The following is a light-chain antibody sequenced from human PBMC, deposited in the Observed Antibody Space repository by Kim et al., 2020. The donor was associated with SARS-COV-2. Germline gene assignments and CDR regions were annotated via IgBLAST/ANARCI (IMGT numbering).Light chain of an antibody. J-gene: IGLJ3*02. CDR1: NSDVGGYNS. Sequence: QSIAISCAGTNSDVGGYNSVCWYQQHPGKAPKLMIYGVNKRPSGVSNRFSGSKSGNTASLTISGLQAEDEADYYCNSHTNTGTSWVFGGGTKLTVL. CDR2: GVN. CDR3: NSHTNTGTSWV. V-gene: IGLV2-14*03.